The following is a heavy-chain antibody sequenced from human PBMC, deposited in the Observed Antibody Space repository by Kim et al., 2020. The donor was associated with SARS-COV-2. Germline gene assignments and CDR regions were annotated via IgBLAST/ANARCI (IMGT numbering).Heavy chain of an antibody. Sequence: GGSLRLSCAASGFPVSSFAMSWVRQAPGKGLEWVSTISASGATTYSAYSVKGWPTSSSNNNNNTLLQQRTSLRAEATVDYYWRKVQVWYGDACDAWRQGT. CDR2: ISASGATT. J-gene: IGHJ1*01. CDR3: RKVQVWYGDACDA. D-gene: IGHD3-10*01. V-gene: IGHV3-23*01. CDR1: GFPVSSFA.